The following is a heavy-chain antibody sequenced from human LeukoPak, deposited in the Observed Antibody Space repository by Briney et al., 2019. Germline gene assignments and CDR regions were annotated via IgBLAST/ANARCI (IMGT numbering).Heavy chain of an antibody. D-gene: IGHD5-24*01. V-gene: IGHV3-23*01. CDR1: GFTLRSYA. CDR3: AKSGGMATMKVSFDY. CDR2: ISGSGGST. Sequence: GASLSLSCAGSGFTLRSYAMSGVRQAPGKGLEWVSAISGSGGSTYYADSVKGRFTISRDNSKNTLYLQMNSLRAEDTAVYYCAKSGGMATMKVSFDYWGQGTLVTVSS. J-gene: IGHJ4*02.